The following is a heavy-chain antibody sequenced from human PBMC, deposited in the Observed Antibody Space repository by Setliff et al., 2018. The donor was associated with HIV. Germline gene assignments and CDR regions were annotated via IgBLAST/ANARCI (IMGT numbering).Heavy chain of an antibody. CDR3: ARRGRYCSGGTCYASTDY. J-gene: IGHJ4*02. CDR1: GFTFRNYW. Sequence: GGSLRLSCGASGFTFRNYWMTWVRQAPGKGLEWVANIKQDGSEKYYVDSVKGRFTISRDNAKNSLYLQMNSLRAEDTAVYYCARRGRYCSGGTCYASTDYWGQGTLVTVSS. D-gene: IGHD2-15*01. CDR2: IKQDGSEK. V-gene: IGHV3-7*01.